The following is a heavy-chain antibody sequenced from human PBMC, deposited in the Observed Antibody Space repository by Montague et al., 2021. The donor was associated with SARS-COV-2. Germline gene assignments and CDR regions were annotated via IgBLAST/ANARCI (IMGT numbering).Heavy chain of an antibody. Sequence: SETLSLTCTVSGGSISRYSWTWIRQPPGKGLEWIGYIYNNGSTNYNPSLTSRVTISVDTSKNQFSLKLSSVAAADTAVYYCARVGRGSSWYEVAFDIWGQGTMVTVSS. D-gene: IGHD6-13*01. V-gene: IGHV4-59*01. CDR3: ARVGRGSSWYEVAFDI. CDR1: GGSISRYS. CDR2: IYNNGST. J-gene: IGHJ3*02.